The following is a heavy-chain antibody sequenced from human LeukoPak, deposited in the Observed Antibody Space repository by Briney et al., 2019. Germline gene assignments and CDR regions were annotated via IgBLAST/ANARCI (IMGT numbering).Heavy chain of an antibody. CDR3: ARLSSSLGGYMDV. D-gene: IGHD6-13*01. CDR2: IRYDGNNK. CDR1: GFTFSSYA. V-gene: IGHV3-30*02. Sequence: GGSLRLSCAASGFTFSSYAMHWVRQAPGKGLEWVSFIRYDGNNKNYADSVKGRFTISRDNSKNTLYLQMNSLRAEDTAVYYCARLSSSLGGYMDVWGKGTTVTVSS. J-gene: IGHJ6*03.